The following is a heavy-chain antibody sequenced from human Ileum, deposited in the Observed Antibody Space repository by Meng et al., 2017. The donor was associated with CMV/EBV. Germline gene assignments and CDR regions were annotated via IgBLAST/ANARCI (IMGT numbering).Heavy chain of an antibody. D-gene: IGHD1-1*01. CDR1: LSGTSSPVG. V-gene: IGHV2-5*02. CDR3: VQRTDYSGKWNGGSVDF. J-gene: IGHJ4*01. Sequence: LSGTSSPVGGGWTRQSPGKALEWLVFIYCDDDKRYNPSLKNRLTITKDALKYQVVLTVANMDSADTSIYFCVQRTDYSGKWNGGSVDFWGHAALVTVSS. CDR2: IYCDDDK.